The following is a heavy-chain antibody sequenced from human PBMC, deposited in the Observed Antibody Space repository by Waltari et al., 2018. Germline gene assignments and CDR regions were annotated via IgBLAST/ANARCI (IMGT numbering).Heavy chain of an antibody. J-gene: IGHJ4*02. V-gene: IGHV3-23*03. CDR3: AKDIRGQQLLFDY. Sequence: EVQLLESGGGLVQPGGSLRLSCAASGFPFSSYAMSCVRQAPGKGLEWVSVIYSGGSTYYADSVKGRFTISRDNSKNTLYLQMNSLRAEDTAVYYCAKDIRGQQLLFDYWGQGTLVTVSS. CDR2: IYSGGST. D-gene: IGHD6-13*01. CDR1: GFPFSSYA.